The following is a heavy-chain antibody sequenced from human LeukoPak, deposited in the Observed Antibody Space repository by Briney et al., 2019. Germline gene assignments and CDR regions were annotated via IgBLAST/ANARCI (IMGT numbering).Heavy chain of an antibody. CDR1: GFTFSSYW. CDR3: AKDGSYYYDSTLDY. V-gene: IGHV3-7*03. CDR2: IKQDGSEK. D-gene: IGHD3-22*01. J-gene: IGHJ4*02. Sequence: GGSLRLSCAASGFTFSSYWMSWVRQAPGKGLEWVANIKQDGSEKNYADSVKGRFTISRDNAKNSLYLQMNSLRAEDTALYYCAKDGSYYYDSTLDYWGQGTLVTVSS.